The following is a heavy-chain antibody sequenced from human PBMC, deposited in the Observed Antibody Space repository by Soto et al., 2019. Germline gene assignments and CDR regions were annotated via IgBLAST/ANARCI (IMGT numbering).Heavy chain of an antibody. CDR1: GGSISSSSYY. Sequence: PSETLSLTCTVSGGSISSSSYYWGWIRQPPGKGLEWIGSIYYSGSTYYNPSLKSRVTISVDTSKNQFSLKLSSVTAADTAVYYCARRAYDFWSGYHGIPFDYWGQGXLVTV. CDR3: ARRAYDFWSGYHGIPFDY. CDR2: IYYSGST. J-gene: IGHJ4*02. D-gene: IGHD3-3*01. V-gene: IGHV4-39*01.